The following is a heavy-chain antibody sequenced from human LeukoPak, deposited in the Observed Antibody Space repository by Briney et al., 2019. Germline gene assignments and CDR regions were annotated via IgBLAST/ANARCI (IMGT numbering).Heavy chain of an antibody. V-gene: IGHV4-30-2*01. CDR1: GGSISSGGYY. CDR3: ARSRTMVRGVQFDP. CDR2: IYHSGST. Sequence: PSQTLSLTCTVSGGSISSGGYYWSWIRQPPGKGLEWIGYIYHSGSTYYNPSLKSRVTISVDTSKNQFSLKLSSVTAADTAVYYCARSRTMVRGVQFDPWGQGTLVTVSS. J-gene: IGHJ5*02. D-gene: IGHD3-10*01.